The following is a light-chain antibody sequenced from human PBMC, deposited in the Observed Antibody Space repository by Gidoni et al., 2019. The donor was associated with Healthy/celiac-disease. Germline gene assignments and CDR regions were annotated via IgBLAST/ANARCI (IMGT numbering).Light chain of an antibody. V-gene: IGKV1-39*01. CDR3: QQSYSTLIFT. J-gene: IGKJ3*01. CDR1: QSISSY. CDR2: AAS. Sequence: IQMTQSPSSLYASIGDRVTITCRASQSISSYLNWYQQKPGKAPKLLIYAASSLQSGVPSRFSGSGSGTDFTLTISSLQPEDFATYYCQQSYSTLIFTFGPGTKVDIK.